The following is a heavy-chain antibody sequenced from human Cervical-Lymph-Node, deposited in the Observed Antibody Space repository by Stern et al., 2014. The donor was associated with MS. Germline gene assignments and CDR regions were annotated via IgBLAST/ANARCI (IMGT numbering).Heavy chain of an antibody. J-gene: IGHJ4*02. Sequence: QVQLVESGGGVVQPGRSLRLFCAASGFIFSNYGMHWVRQAPGKGLEWVAIIWYDGSNQYYADSVKGRFSISRDNSKNTLYLQMNSLRAEDTGVYYCTRGRTTMALDYWGQGTLVTVSS. CDR2: IWYDGSNQ. V-gene: IGHV3-33*01. CDR1: GFIFSNYG. D-gene: IGHD1-1*01. CDR3: TRGRTTMALDY.